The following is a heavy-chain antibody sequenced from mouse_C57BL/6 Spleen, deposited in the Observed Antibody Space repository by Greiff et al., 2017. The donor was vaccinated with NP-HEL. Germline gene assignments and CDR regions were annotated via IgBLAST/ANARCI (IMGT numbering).Heavy chain of an antibody. J-gene: IGHJ2*01. V-gene: IGHV1-15*01. CDR3: TRSSPSPSYYSFYYFDY. CDR2: IDPETGGT. D-gene: IGHD2-12*01. Sequence: QVQLQQSGAELVRPGASVTLSCKASGYTFTDYEMHWVKQTPVHGLEWIGAIDPETGGTAYNQKFKGKAILTADKSSGTAYMELRSLTSEDSAVYYCTRSSPSPSYYSFYYFDYWGQGTTLTVSS. CDR1: GYTFTDYE.